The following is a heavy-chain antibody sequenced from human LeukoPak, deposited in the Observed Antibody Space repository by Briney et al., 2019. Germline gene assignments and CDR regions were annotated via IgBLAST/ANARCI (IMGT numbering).Heavy chain of an antibody. J-gene: IGHJ6*02. CDR3: AKGEGSYGYYYYGMDV. V-gene: IGHV3-30*18. CDR2: ISYDGSNK. Sequence: GRSLRLSCAASGFTFSSYGMHWVRQAPGKGLEWVAVISYDGSNKYYADSVKGRFTISRDNSKNTPYLQMNSLRAEDTAVYYCAKGEGSYGYYYYGMDVWGQGTTVTVSS. CDR1: GFTFSSYG. D-gene: IGHD5-18*01.